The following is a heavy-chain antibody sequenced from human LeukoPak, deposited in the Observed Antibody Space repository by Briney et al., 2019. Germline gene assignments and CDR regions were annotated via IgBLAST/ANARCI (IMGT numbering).Heavy chain of an antibody. D-gene: IGHD3-3*01. V-gene: IGHV3-23*01. J-gene: IGHJ6*03. CDR3: AKDTLGVVDYYYYYYMDV. CDR2: ISGSGGST. CDR1: GFTFSSYA. Sequence: SGGSLRLSCAASGFTFSSYAMSWVRQAPGKGLEWVSAISGSGGSTYYADSVKGRFTISRDNSKNTLYLQMNSLRAEDTAVYYCAKDTLGVVDYYYYYYMDVWGKGTTVTVSS.